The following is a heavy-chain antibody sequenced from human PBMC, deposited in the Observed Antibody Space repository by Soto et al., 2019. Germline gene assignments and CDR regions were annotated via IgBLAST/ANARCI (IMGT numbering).Heavy chain of an antibody. V-gene: IGHV3-23*01. Sequence: PGGSLRLSCAASGFTFSSCAMNWVRQAPGKGLEWVSTISGSGGSTYYADSVKGRFTISRDNSKSTLYLQMNSLRAEDTAVYYCAKDRWNYDCFDFWGQGTLVTVSS. D-gene: IGHD1-7*01. J-gene: IGHJ4*02. CDR3: AKDRWNYDCFDF. CDR1: GFTFSSCA. CDR2: ISGSGGST.